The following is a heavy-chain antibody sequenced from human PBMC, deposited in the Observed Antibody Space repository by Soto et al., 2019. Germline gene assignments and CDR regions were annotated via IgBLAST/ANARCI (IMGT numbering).Heavy chain of an antibody. CDR2: ISHSGGT. J-gene: IGHJ4*02. CDR3: ARQAVETSGWYQKTFFDY. V-gene: IGHV4-4*02. Sequence: QVQLQESGPGLVKPSGTLSLTCAVSSGFISSTNWWSWVRQPPGKGLEWIGEISHSGGTNYNPSLKSRLTISLDKSKNQFSLKLTSVTAADTAVYFCARQAVETSGWYQKTFFDYWGQGTLVTVSS. CDR1: SGFISSTNW. D-gene: IGHD6-19*01.